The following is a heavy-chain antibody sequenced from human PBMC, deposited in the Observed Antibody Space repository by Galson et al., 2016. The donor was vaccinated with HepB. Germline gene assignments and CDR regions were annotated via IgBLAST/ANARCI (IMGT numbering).Heavy chain of an antibody. V-gene: IGHV3-30-3*01. CDR2: MSSAGGVK. D-gene: IGHD6-6*01. CDR1: GFSFRNFV. CDR3: ARDPIAAHPDYFDY. J-gene: IGHJ4*02. Sequence: SLRLSCAASGFSFRNFVIHWVRQAPGKRLEWVAVMSSAGGVKLYADSVKGRFTISRDNSKSTLYLQMTSLPAEDTAVYYCARDPIAAHPDYFDYWGQGTLVTVSS.